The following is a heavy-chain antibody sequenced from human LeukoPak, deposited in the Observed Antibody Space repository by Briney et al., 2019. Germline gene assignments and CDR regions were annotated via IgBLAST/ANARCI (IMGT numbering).Heavy chain of an antibody. CDR3: ARDRQGMGY. CDR1: GDSVSSNSAA. CDR2: TYYRSTWSN. Sequence: SQTLSLTCAISGDSVSSNSAAWNWLRQSPSRGLEWLGRTYYRSTWSNAYAPSVRGRITISPDTSKNQFSLQLNSVTPEDTAVYYCARDRQGMGYWGQGTPVTVSS. V-gene: IGHV6-1*01. J-gene: IGHJ4*02.